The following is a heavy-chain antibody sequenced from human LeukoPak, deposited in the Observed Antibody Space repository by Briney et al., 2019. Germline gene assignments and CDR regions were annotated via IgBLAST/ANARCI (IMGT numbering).Heavy chain of an antibody. D-gene: IGHD3-22*01. CDR3: AKGGEVYYDSSGYSDY. V-gene: IGHV3-23*01. J-gene: IGHJ4*02. Sequence: PGGSLRLSCAASGFTFSSYAMSWVRQAPGKGLEWVSAISGSGGSTYYADSVKGRFTISRDNSKNTLYLQMNSLRAEDTAVYYCAKGGEVYYDSSGYSDYWGQGTLVTVSS. CDR2: ISGSGGST. CDR1: GFTFSSYA.